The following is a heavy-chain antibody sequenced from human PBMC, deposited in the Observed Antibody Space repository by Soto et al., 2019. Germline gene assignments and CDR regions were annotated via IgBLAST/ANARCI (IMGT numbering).Heavy chain of an antibody. CDR3: ARSSGSYRYYFDY. J-gene: IGHJ4*02. D-gene: IGHD1-26*01. CDR2: IYYSGST. CDR1: GGSISSSSYY. Sequence: QLLESGPGLVKPSETLSLTCTVSGGSISSSSYYWGWIRQPPGKGLEWIGSIYYSGSTYYNPSLKSRVTISVDTSKNQFSLKLSSVTAADTAVYYCARSSGSYRYYFDYWGQGTLVTVSS. V-gene: IGHV4-39*01.